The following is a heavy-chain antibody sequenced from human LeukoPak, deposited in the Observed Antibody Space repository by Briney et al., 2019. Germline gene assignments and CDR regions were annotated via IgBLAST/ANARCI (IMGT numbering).Heavy chain of an antibody. J-gene: IGHJ4*02. CDR2: ISSGGTDE. D-gene: IGHD3-10*01. CDR3: ARDSTYYYDSGSSGPHYFDN. V-gene: IGHV3-30*01. Sequence: GGSLRLSCAASGITLSSYAMHWVRQAPGKGLEWVSLISSGGTDEYYADSVKGRFTISRDNSKNTLYLQLNSLRGEDTAVYYCARDSTYYYDSGSSGPHYFDNWGQRTLVTFSS. CDR1: GITLSSYA.